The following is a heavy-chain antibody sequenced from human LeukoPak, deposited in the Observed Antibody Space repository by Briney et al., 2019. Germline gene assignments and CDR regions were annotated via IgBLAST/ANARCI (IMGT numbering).Heavy chain of an antibody. J-gene: IGHJ4*02. V-gene: IGHV3-21*04. Sequence: PGGSLRLSCAASGFTFSSCSMNWVRQAPGKGLEWVSSISSSSSYIYYADSLKGRFTISRDNAKNLLYLQMNSLRAEDTAVYYCARDVGYRSYYYGSGSPDYWGQGTLVTVSS. CDR3: ARDVGYRSYYYGSGSPDY. D-gene: IGHD3-10*01. CDR2: ISSSSSYI. CDR1: GFTFSSCS.